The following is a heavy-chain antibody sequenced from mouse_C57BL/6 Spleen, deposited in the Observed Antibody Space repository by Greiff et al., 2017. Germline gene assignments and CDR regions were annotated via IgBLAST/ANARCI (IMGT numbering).Heavy chain of an antibody. CDR3: ARSEGTTSRKFDY. D-gene: IGHD2-14*01. Sequence: QVQLQQPGAELVMPGASVKLSCKASGYTFTSYWMHWVKQRPGQGLEWIGEIDPSDSYTNYNHKFKGKSTLTVDKSSSTAYMQLSSLTSEDSAVYYCARSEGTTSRKFDYWGQGTTLTVSS. CDR1: GYTFTSYW. V-gene: IGHV1-69*01. J-gene: IGHJ2*01. CDR2: IDPSDSYT.